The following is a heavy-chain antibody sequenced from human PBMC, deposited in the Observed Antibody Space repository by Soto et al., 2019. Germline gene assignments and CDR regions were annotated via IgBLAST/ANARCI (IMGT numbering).Heavy chain of an antibody. D-gene: IGHD4-17*01. V-gene: IGHV3-48*01. CDR1: GFTFTSYS. CDR3: ARNYYGAYVEDY. Sequence: EVQLVESGGDLVQPGGSLRLSCAASGFTFTSYSMNWVRQAPGKGLEWVSYISSSSSTIYYADSVKGRFTISRDNAKNPRDLEVNCLRVEDTAVYYCARNYYGAYVEDYWRQGTLVTVSS. CDR2: ISSSSSTI. J-gene: IGHJ4*02.